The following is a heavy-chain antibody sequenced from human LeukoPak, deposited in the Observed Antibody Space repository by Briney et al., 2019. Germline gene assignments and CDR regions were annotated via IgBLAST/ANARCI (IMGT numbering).Heavy chain of an antibody. CDR1: GFSFSSYE. Sequence: GGSLRLSCAASGFSFSSYEMNWVRQAPGKGLEWVSYISSSGNTIYYADSVRGRFTISRDNAKNSLYLQMNSLRAEDTAVYYCARALRYDSSGPTDAFDIWGQGTMVTVSS. V-gene: IGHV3-48*03. J-gene: IGHJ3*02. D-gene: IGHD3-22*01. CDR2: ISSSGNTI. CDR3: ARALRYDSSGPTDAFDI.